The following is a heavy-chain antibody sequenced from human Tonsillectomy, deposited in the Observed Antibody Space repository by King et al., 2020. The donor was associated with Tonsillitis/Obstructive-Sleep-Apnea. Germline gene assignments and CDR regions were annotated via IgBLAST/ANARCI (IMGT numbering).Heavy chain of an antibody. CDR1: GGSVSGNY. CDR2: INHRGGI. Sequence: QVQLQQWGAGLLKPSETLSLTCDVYGGSVSGNYWNWIRQPPGKGLEWIGEINHRGGITYNPSLKSRVTISVDTSKNHLSLRLSSVTAADTAVYYCARDVPSGDGGQGTLVTVSS. CDR3: ARDVPSGD. D-gene: IGHD3-10*01. J-gene: IGHJ4*02. V-gene: IGHV4-34*01.